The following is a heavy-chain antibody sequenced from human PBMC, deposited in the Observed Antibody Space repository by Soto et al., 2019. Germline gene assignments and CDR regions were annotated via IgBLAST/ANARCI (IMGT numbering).Heavy chain of an antibody. V-gene: IGHV3-30*18. D-gene: IGHD3-22*01. J-gene: IGHJ4*02. Sequence: GGSLRLSCAASGFTFSSYGMHWVRQAPGKGLEWVAVISYDGSNKYYADSVKGRFTISRDNSKNTLYLQMNSLRAEDTAVYYCTKDLNTMIVGLFDYWGQGTLVTVSS. CDR3: TKDLNTMIVGLFDY. CDR1: GFTFSSYG. CDR2: ISYDGSNK.